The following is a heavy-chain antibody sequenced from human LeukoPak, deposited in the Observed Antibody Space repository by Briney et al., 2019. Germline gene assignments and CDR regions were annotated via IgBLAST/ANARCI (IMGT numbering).Heavy chain of an antibody. J-gene: IGHJ6*02. D-gene: IGHD3-22*01. CDR2: ISYDGSNK. CDR1: GFTFSSYG. CDR3: AHSKTCYYDSSGYFCLYGMDG. Sequence: GRSLRLSCAASGFTFSSYGMHWVRQAPGKGLEWVAVISYDGSNKYYADSVKGRFTISRDNSKNTLYLQMNSLRAEDTAVYYCAHSKTCYYDSSGYFCLYGMDGWGQGTTVTVSS. V-gene: IGHV3-30*19.